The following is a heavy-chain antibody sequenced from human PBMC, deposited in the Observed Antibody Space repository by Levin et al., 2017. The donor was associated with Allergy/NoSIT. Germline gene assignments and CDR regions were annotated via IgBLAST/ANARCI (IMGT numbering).Heavy chain of an antibody. J-gene: IGHJ6*02. CDR1: GYTFTSYY. Sequence: ASVKVSCKASGYTFTSYYMHWVRQAPGQGLEWMGIINPSGGSTSYAQKFQGRVTMTRDTSTSTVYMELSSLRSEDTAVYYCARDARILEWFVPHGMDVWGQGTTVTVSS. V-gene: IGHV1-46*01. CDR3: ARDARILEWFVPHGMDV. D-gene: IGHD3-3*01. CDR2: INPSGGST.